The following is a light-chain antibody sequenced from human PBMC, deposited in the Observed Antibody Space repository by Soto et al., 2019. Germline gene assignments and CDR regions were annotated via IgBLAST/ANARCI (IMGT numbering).Light chain of an antibody. CDR2: GAS. CDR1: QNVSSTF. J-gene: IGKJ1*01. CDR3: QQFDSSVT. V-gene: IGKV3-20*01. Sequence: EIVLTQSPGSLSLSPGERATLSCRASQNVSSTFFAWYQQRPGQAPRLLMYGASSRATGIPERFSGSGSGTDFTLTISRLEPEDFAVYYCQQFDSSVTFGQGTKVEIK.